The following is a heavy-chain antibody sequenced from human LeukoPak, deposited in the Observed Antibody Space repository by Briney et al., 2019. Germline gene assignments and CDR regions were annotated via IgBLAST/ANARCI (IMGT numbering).Heavy chain of an antibody. CDR1: GGSISSGSYY. J-gene: IGHJ4*02. Sequence: SETLSLXCTVSGGSISSGSYYWSWSRQPAGKGLEWIGRIYTSGSTNYNPSLKSRVTISVDTSKNQFSLKLSSVTAADTAVYYCAREKGSNWGYYFDYWGQGTLVTVSS. D-gene: IGHD7-27*01. CDR3: AREKGSNWGYYFDY. CDR2: IYTSGST. V-gene: IGHV4-61*02.